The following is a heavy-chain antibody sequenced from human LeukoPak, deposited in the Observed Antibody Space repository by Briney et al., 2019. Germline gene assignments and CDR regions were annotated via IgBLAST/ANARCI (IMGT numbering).Heavy chain of an antibody. Sequence: PGGALRLSCAASGFTFSSYEMNWVRQAPGKGLEWVSYISSSGSTIYYADSVKGRFTISRDNAKNSLYLQMNSLRAEDTAVYYCAIGGHGPIDYWGQGTLVTVSS. D-gene: IGHD4-23*01. J-gene: IGHJ4*02. CDR3: AIGGHGPIDY. V-gene: IGHV3-48*03. CDR1: GFTFSSYE. CDR2: ISSSGSTI.